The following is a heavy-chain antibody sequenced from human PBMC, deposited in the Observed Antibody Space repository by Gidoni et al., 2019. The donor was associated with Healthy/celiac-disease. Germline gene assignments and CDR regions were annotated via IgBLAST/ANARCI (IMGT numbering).Heavy chain of an antibody. J-gene: IGHJ4*02. CDR2: ISWDGGST. V-gene: IGHV3-43*01. D-gene: IGHD6-13*01. Sequence: PGKGLEWVSLISWDGGSTYYADSVKGRFTISRDNSKNSLYLQMNSLRTEDTALYYCAKDIAAADWGQGTLVTVSS. CDR3: AKDIAAAD.